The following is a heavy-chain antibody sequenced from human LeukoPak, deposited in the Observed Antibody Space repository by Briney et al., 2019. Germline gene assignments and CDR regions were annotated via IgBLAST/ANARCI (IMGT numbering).Heavy chain of an antibody. V-gene: IGHV4-34*01. CDR2: ISHSGRT. D-gene: IGHD2-21*02. J-gene: IGHJ6*04. CDR1: GETFSGHS. Sequence: SETLSLTCAVYGETFSGHSWSWIRQPPGKGLEWIGEISHSGRTNYNPSLKSRVTMSVDTSKNQFSLRLSSVNAADTGVYYCARGPHGDSYTYFYFDVWGKGTTITVSS. CDR3: ARGPHGDSYTYFYFDV.